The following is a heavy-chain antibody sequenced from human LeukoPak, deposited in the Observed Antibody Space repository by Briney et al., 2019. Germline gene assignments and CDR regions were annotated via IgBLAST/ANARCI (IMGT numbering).Heavy chain of an antibody. CDR2: TSTSGGST. J-gene: IGHJ5*02. Sequence: GGSLRLSCAASGFTFSSYAMSWVRQAPEKGLEWVSTTSTSGGSTWYADSVKGRITISRDNFKNMLYLQMNSLRAEDTAVYYCAPGGGDHRPFDPWGQGTLVTVSS. CDR3: APGGGDHRPFDP. CDR1: GFTFSSYA. V-gene: IGHV3-23*01. D-gene: IGHD1-1*01.